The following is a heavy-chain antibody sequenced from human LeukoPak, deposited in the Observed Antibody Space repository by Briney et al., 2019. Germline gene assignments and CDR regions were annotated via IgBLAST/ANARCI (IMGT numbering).Heavy chain of an antibody. CDR1: GFTFSSYS. CDR2: ISSSSSYI. D-gene: IGHD3-22*01. V-gene: IGHV3-21*01. Sequence: GGSLRLSCAAPGFTFSSYSMNWVRQAPGKGLEWVSSISSSSSYIYYADSVKGRFTISRDNAKNSLYLQMNSLRAEDTAVYYCARARGVDSSGYYYDAFDIWGQGTMVTVSS. J-gene: IGHJ3*02. CDR3: ARARGVDSSGYYYDAFDI.